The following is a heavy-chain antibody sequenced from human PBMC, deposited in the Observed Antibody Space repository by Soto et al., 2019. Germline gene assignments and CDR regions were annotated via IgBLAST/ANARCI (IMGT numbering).Heavy chain of an antibody. Sequence: PGGSLRLSCAASGFTFDDYTMHWVRQAPGKGLEWASLISWDGGSTYYADSVKGRFTISRDNSKNSLYLQMNSLRTEDTALYYCAKGDSSGYYPFDYWGQGTLVTVSS. D-gene: IGHD3-22*01. CDR3: AKGDSSGYYPFDY. CDR1: GFTFDDYT. V-gene: IGHV3-43*01. J-gene: IGHJ4*02. CDR2: ISWDGGST.